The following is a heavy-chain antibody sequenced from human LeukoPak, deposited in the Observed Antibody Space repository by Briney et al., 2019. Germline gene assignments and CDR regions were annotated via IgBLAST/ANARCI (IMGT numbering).Heavy chain of an antibody. Sequence: GGSLRLSCAASGFTFSSYAMSWVRQAPGKGLDWVSAISLGGSVTYNADSVKGRFTIFRDNSKNTLYLQMNSLRVEDTAIYYCANALEPPFWFDYWGQGTLITVSS. CDR1: GFTFSSYA. J-gene: IGHJ4*02. CDR2: ISLGGSVT. CDR3: ANALEPPFWFDY. V-gene: IGHV3-23*01. D-gene: IGHD1-1*01.